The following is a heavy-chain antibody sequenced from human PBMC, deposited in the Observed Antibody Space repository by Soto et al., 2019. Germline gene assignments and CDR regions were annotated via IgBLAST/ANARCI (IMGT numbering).Heavy chain of an antibody. Sequence: PGGSLRLSCAASGFTFGSYWMHWVRQAPGKGLVWASRINSAGSLITYADSVKGRFTISRDNAKNTLYLQMNSLRGEDTAVYYCVRDSSGSYWGQGTLVTVSS. V-gene: IGHV3-74*03. J-gene: IGHJ4*02. CDR1: GFTFGSYW. D-gene: IGHD6-19*01. CDR3: VRDSSGSY. CDR2: INSAGSLI.